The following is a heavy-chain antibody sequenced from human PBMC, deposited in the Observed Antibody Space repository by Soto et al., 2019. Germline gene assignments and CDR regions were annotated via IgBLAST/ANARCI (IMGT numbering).Heavy chain of an antibody. V-gene: IGHV3-74*01. CDR3: AVPKNNGLWGLDY. D-gene: IGHD3-10*01. CDR2: INSDGSST. CDR1: GFTLNGYW. Sequence: VQLVESGGGLVQPGGSLRLSCSASGFTLNGYWMHWVRQAPGKGLLWVSRINSDGSSTSYADSVKGRFTISRDNAKNTLYLQMNSLRAEDTAVYYCAVPKNNGLWGLDYWGQGILVTVSS. J-gene: IGHJ4*02.